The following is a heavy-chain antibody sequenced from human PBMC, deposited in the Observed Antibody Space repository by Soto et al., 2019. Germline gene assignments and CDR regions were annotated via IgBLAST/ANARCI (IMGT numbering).Heavy chain of an antibody. D-gene: IGHD3-10*01. CDR3: ARQTTTYYYGSGSYSDFDY. J-gene: IGHJ4*02. CDR2: IYYSGST. CDR1: GGSISSSSYY. V-gene: IGHV4-39*01. Sequence: SETLSLTCTVSGGSISSSSYYWGWIRQPPGKGLEWIGSIYYSGSTYYNPSLKSRVTISVDTSKNQFSLKLSSVTAADTAVYYCARQTTTYYYGSGSYSDFDYWGQGTLVTVSS.